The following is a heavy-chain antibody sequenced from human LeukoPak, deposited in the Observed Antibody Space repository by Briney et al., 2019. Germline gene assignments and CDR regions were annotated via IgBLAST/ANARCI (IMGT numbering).Heavy chain of an antibody. Sequence: SLRLSCAASGFTFSSYSMNWVRQAPGKGLEWVSSISSSNNYIYYADSVKGRFTISRDNSKNTLYLQMNSLRAEDTAVYYCAKDGGKYSSSWSDYWGQGTLVTVSS. CDR2: ISSSNNYI. J-gene: IGHJ4*02. V-gene: IGHV3-21*04. CDR1: GFTFSSYS. D-gene: IGHD6-13*01. CDR3: AKDGGKYSSSWSDY.